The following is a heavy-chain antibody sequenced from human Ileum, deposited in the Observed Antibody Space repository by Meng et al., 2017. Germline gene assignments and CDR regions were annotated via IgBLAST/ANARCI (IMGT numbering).Heavy chain of an antibody. CDR3: ARAGYSYSTGYYFDS. Sequence: SETLSLTCTVSGGSISSGSYYWSWIRQPAGKGLEWIGFVYYTGSNNYNPTLKSRVTISLETSKNQFSLRLTSVTAADTAVYYCARAGYSYSTGYYFDSWGQGTLVTVSS. CDR2: VYYTGSN. CDR1: GGSISSGSYY. J-gene: IGHJ4*02. D-gene: IGHD5-18*01. V-gene: IGHV4-61*10.